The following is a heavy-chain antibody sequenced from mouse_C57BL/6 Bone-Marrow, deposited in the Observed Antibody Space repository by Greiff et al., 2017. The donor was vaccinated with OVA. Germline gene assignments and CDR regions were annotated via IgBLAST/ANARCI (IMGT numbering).Heavy chain of an antibody. J-gene: IGHJ2*01. V-gene: IGHV1-82*01. CDR1: GYAFSSSW. D-gene: IGHD2-10*02. Sequence: QVQLKQSGPELVKPGASVKISCKASGYAFSSSWMNWVKQRPGKGLEWIGRIYPGDGDTNYNGKFKGKATLTADKASSTAYMQLSSLTSEDSAVYFCARHEYGYYASYFDYWGQGTTLTVSS. CDR2: IYPGDGDT. CDR3: ARHEYGYYASYFDY.